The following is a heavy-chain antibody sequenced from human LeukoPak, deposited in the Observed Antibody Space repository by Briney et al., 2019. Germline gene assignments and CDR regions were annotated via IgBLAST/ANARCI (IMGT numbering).Heavy chain of an antibody. CDR3: ARDFEWAQGYMDV. CDR1: GYTFTGYY. V-gene: IGHV1-46*01. J-gene: IGHJ6*03. Sequence: ASVKVSCKASGYTFTGYYMHWVRQAPGQGLEWMGIINPSGGSTSYAQKFQGRVTMTRDTSTSTVYMELSSLRSEDTAVYYCARDFEWAQGYMDVWGKGTTVTISS. CDR2: INPSGGST. D-gene: IGHD2-8*01.